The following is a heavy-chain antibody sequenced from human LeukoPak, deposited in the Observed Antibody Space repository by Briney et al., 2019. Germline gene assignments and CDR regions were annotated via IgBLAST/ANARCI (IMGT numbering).Heavy chain of an antibody. J-gene: IGHJ5*02. CDR1: GFTFSSYY. Sequence: GGSLRLSCAASGFTFSSYYMNWVRQAPGKGLEWVSSISSSNTYIYYADSVKGRFTISRDNAKNSLYLQMNSLRVEDTAVYYCARDPPSTAINWFDPGGQGTLVMVSS. V-gene: IGHV3-21*01. D-gene: IGHD4-17*01. CDR3: ARDPPSTAINWFDP. CDR2: ISSSNTYI.